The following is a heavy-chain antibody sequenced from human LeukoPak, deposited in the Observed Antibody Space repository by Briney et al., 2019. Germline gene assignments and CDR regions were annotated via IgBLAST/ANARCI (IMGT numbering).Heavy chain of an antibody. CDR3: ATATETGTHVDTAMAMGY. CDR1: GYTFTSYG. J-gene: IGHJ4*02. V-gene: IGHV1-18*01. Sequence: ASVKVSCKASGYTFTSYGISWVRQAPGQGLEWMGWISAYNGNTNYAQKLQGRVTMTEDTSTDTAYMELSSLRSEDTAVYYCATATETGTHVDTAMAMGYWGQGTLVTVSS. D-gene: IGHD5-18*01. CDR2: ISAYNGNT.